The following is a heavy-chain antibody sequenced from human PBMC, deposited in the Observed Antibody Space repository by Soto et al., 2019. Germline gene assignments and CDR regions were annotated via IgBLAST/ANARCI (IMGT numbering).Heavy chain of an antibody. CDR3: ARPALRSSGWFDY. J-gene: IGHJ4*02. CDR1: GGSISSSSYY. V-gene: IGHV4-39*01. CDR2: IYYSGST. D-gene: IGHD6-19*01. Sequence: QLQLQESGPGLVKPSETLSLTCTVSGGSISSSSYYWGWIRQPPGKGLEWIGSIYYSGSTYYNPSLNSRVTIPVDTSKNQFSRKLSSVTAADTAVYYGARPALRSSGWFDYWGQGTLVTVSS.